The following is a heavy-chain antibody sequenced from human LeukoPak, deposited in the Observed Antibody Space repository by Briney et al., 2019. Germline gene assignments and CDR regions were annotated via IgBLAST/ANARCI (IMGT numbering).Heavy chain of an antibody. CDR3: ARGIAVAGPTGANWFDP. Sequence: SVKVSCKASGGTFSSYTISWVRQAPGQGLEWMGRIIPILGIANYAQKFQGRVTITADESTGTAYMELSSLRSEDTAVYYCARGIAVAGPTGANWFDPWGQGTLVTVSS. D-gene: IGHD6-19*01. J-gene: IGHJ5*02. CDR1: GGTFSSYT. CDR2: IIPILGIA. V-gene: IGHV1-69*02.